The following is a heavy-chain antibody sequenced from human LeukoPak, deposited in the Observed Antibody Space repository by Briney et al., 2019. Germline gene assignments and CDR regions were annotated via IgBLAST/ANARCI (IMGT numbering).Heavy chain of an antibody. Sequence: PSETLSLTCAVYGGSFSGYYWSWIRQPPGKGLEWIGEINHSGSTNYNPSLKSRVTISVDRSKNQFSLKLSSVTAADTAVYYCARVYSSGWYRYDGFDYWGQGTLVTVSS. J-gene: IGHJ4*02. CDR3: ARVYSSGWYRYDGFDY. CDR1: GGSFSGYY. V-gene: IGHV4-34*01. D-gene: IGHD6-19*01. CDR2: INHSGST.